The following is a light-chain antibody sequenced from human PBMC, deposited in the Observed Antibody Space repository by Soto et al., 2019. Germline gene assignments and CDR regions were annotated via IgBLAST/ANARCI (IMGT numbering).Light chain of an antibody. CDR3: QQRSNWLT. CDR2: DAS. J-gene: IGKJ4*01. Sequence: EIVLTQSPATLSLSPGERATLSCRASQSVSSYLAWYQQKPGQAPRLLIYDASNRATGIPARFSGGGSGTDFTLTISSLEPEDFAVYYCQQRSNWLTSGGGTKVEIK. V-gene: IGKV3-11*01. CDR1: QSVSSY.